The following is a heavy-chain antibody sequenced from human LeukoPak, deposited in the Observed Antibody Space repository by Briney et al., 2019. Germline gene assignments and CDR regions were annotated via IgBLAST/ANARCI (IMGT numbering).Heavy chain of an antibody. J-gene: IGHJ4*02. V-gene: IGHV3-23*01. D-gene: IGHD3-10*01. CDR3: AKDSSTIYYGWGSYPFYFDY. CDR1: GFTFSSYA. Sequence: GGSLRLTCAASGFTFSSYAMSWVRQAPGKGLEWVSAISGSGGSTYYADSVKGRFTISRDNSKNTLYLQMNSLRAEDTAVYYWAKDSSTIYYGWGSYPFYFDYWGQGTLVTASS. CDR2: ISGSGGST.